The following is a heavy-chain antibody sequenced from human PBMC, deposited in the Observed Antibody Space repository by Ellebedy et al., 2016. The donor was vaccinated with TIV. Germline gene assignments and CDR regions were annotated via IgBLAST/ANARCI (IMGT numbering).Heavy chain of an antibody. D-gene: IGHD3-3*01. J-gene: IGHJ4*02. V-gene: IGHV4-61*01. CDR2: IYYSGST. CDR3: ARGFGYFDY. CDR1: GGSVSSGIYY. Sequence: SETLSLTXTVSGGSVSSGIYYWSWIRQPPGKGLEWIGYIYYSGSTNYNPSLKSRVTISVDTSKNQFSLNLSSVTAADTAVYYCARGFGYFDYWGQGTLVTVSS.